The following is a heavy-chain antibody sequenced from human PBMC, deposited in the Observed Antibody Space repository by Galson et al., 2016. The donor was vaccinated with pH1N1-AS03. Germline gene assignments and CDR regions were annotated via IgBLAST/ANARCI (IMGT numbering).Heavy chain of an antibody. CDR2: IYPGDSDT. V-gene: IGHV5-51*01. CDR3: ARVVFHDNGGSLSGLRNDALEI. J-gene: IGHJ3*02. CDR1: GYTFTSYW. Sequence: QSGAEVTKPGESLRISCETSGYTFTSYWIAWVRQMPGQGLEWMGIIYPGDSDTRYSPSFQGQVTISADMAIRTAYLQWSSLQASDNAIYYCARVVFHDNGGSLSGLRNDALEIWGQGTRVTVSS. D-gene: IGHD4-23*01.